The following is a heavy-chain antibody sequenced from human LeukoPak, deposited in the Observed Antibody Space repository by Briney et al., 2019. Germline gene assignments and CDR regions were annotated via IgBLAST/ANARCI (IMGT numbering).Heavy chain of an antibody. V-gene: IGHV1-18*01. CDR1: GYTFTSYG. Sequence: ASVKVSCKASGYTFTSYGISWVRQAPGQGLEWMGWISAYNGNTNYAQKLQGRVTMTTDTSTSTAYMELRSLRSDDTAVYYCARVGPNSSGWYADYYYYDMDVWGQGTMVTVSS. CDR2: ISAYNGNT. CDR3: ARVGPNSSGWYADYYYYDMDV. J-gene: IGHJ6*02. D-gene: IGHD6-19*01.